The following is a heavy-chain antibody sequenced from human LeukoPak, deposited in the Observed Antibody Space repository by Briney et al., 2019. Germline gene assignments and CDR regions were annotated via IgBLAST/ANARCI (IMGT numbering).Heavy chain of an antibody. J-gene: IGHJ3*02. CDR1: GGSISSYY. CDR3: ARHGYCSSTSCYTGGDAFDI. D-gene: IGHD2-2*02. Sequence: SETLSLTCTVSGGSISSYYWSWIRQPPGKGLEWIGYIYYSGSTNYNPSLKSRVTISVDTSKNQFSLKLSSVTAADTAVYYCARHGYCSSTSCYTGGDAFDIWGQGTMVTVSS. CDR2: IYYSGST. V-gene: IGHV4-59*08.